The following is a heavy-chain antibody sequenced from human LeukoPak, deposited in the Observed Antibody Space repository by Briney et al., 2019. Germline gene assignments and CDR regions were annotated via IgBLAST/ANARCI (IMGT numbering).Heavy chain of an antibody. CDR2: MNPDGSDI. Sequence: GGSLRLSCVASGFTFSHYWMYWARHAPGERLVWVSRMNPDGSDINYADSVKGRFTISRDNAKNTLYLQMSGLRAEDTAVYYCARADNWDSGGFWGQGTLVTVSS. CDR1: GFTFSHYW. J-gene: IGHJ4*02. V-gene: IGHV3-74*01. CDR3: ARADNWDSGGF. D-gene: IGHD1-20*01.